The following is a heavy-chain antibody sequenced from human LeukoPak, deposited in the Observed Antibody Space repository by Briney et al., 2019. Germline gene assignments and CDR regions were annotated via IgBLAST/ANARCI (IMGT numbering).Heavy chain of an antibody. V-gene: IGHV4-38-2*02. CDR2: IYHSGST. Sequence: VKPSETLSLTCAVSGYSISSGYYWGWIRQPPGKGLEWIGSIYHSGSTYYNPSLKSRVTISVDTSKNQFSLKLSSVTAADTAVYYCAREPSGYFFDYWGQGTLVTVSS. D-gene: IGHD3-22*01. CDR3: AREPSGYFFDY. CDR1: GYSISSGYY. J-gene: IGHJ4*02.